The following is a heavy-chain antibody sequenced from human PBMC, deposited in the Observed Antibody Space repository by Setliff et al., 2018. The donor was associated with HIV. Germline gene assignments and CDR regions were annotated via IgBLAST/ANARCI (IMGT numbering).Heavy chain of an antibody. CDR2: ISGDTGDI. CDR3: AIDGLSYNILPGSIAYFHSGMDV. V-gene: IGHV1-18*01. CDR1: GYTISAHG. J-gene: IGHJ6*02. Sequence: ASVKVSCKASGYTISAHGVSWVRRVPGHGLEWMGWISGDTGDIKYSQRFEGRLTMTTETSTNTAYMELRSLRSDDTAVYYCAIDGLSYNILPGSIAYFHSGMDVWGQGTTVTVSS. D-gene: IGHD3-9*01.